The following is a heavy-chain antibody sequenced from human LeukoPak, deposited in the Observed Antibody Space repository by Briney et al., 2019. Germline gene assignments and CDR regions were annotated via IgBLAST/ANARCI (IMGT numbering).Heavy chain of an antibody. J-gene: IGHJ4*02. D-gene: IGHD5-12*01. V-gene: IGHV3-30-3*01. CDR2: ISYDGSNK. CDR3: VKDRQPDSRYNFDY. Sequence: GRSLRLSCAASGFTFSSYAMHWVRQAPGKGLEWVAVISYDGSNKYYADSVKGRFTISRDNSKNTLYLQMNSLRAEDTAIYYCVKDRQPDSRYNFDYWGQGTVVTVSS. CDR1: GFTFSSYA.